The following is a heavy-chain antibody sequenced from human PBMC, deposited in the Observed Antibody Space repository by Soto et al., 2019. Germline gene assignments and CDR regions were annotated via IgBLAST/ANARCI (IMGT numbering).Heavy chain of an antibody. J-gene: IGHJ4*02. D-gene: IGHD6-13*01. CDR3: AKESSSSSLSPIAQFDC. CDR1: GFSFRSYV. Sequence: GGSLRLSCAASGFSFRSYVMSWVRQAPGKGLEWVSGISGGGGTTYYADSVKGRFTISRDNSKNTLYLQMRSLRAEDAALYYCAKESSSSSLSPIAQFDCWGQGTLVTAPQ. CDR2: ISGGGGTT. V-gene: IGHV3-23*01.